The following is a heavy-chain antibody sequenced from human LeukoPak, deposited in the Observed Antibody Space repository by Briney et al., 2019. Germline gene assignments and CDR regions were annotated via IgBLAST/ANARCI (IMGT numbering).Heavy chain of an antibody. J-gene: IGHJ4*02. D-gene: IGHD4-11*01. V-gene: IGHV1-46*01. CDR1: GDTFINYY. Sequence: ASVKLSCKASGDTFINYYIHWVRQAPGQGLEWMGLINPSGSTTNYAHKFQGRFTITRDTATTLLYMQLNSLRAEDTAVYYCARDEVTPRGIGLDYWGQGTLVTVSS. CDR3: ARDEVTPRGIGLDY. CDR2: INPSGSTT.